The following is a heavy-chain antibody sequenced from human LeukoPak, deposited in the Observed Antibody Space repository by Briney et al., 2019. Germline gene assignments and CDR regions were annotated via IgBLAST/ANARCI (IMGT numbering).Heavy chain of an antibody. J-gene: IGHJ6*04. CDR3: ARDPGYESWSPFWGGMDV. CDR2: ITRDGSST. CDR1: GFTFSSSW. Sequence: GGSLRLSCAASGFTFSSSWMHWVRQAPGKGLVWVSRITRDGSSTTYADSVKGRFTTSRDNAKNTLYLQMDSLRGDDTAVYYCARDPGYESWSPFWGGMDVWGNGTTVIVSS. V-gene: IGHV3-74*01. D-gene: IGHD3-16*01.